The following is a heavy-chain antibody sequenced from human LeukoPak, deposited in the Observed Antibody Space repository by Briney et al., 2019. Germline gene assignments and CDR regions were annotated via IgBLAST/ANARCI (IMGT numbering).Heavy chain of an antibody. CDR1: GDSISNYY. CDR3: ARDVRDYGDYDNWFDP. CDR2: IYYSGST. D-gene: IGHD4-17*01. Sequence: SETLSLTCSVSGDSISNYYWSWIRQSAGKGLEWIGYIYYSGSTNYNPSLKSRVTISVDTSKNQFSLKLSSVTAADTAVYYCARDVRDYGDYDNWFDPWGQGTLVTVSS. J-gene: IGHJ5*02. V-gene: IGHV4-59*01.